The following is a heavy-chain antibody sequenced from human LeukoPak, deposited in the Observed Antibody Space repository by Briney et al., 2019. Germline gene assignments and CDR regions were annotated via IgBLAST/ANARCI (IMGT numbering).Heavy chain of an antibody. CDR3: ARGMVRGVIGQSDY. V-gene: IGHV3-21*01. CDR2: ISSSSSYI. J-gene: IGHJ4*02. CDR1: GFTFSSYS. D-gene: IGHD3-10*01. Sequence: SGGSLRLSCAASGFTFSSYSMNWVRQAPGKGLEWVSSISSSSSYIYYADSVKGRFTISRDNAKNSLYLQMNSLRAEDTAVYYCARGMVRGVIGQSDYWGQGTLVTVSS.